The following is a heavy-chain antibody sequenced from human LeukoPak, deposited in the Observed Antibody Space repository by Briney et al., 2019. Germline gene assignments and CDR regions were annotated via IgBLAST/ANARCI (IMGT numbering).Heavy chain of an antibody. CDR2: IGGGATT. D-gene: IGHD3-3*01. V-gene: IGHV3-23*01. Sequence: GGSLRLSCAASGFTFSNYVMSWVRQAPGKGLEWVSAIGGGATTYYADYVKGRFTISRDNSKNTLYLQMNSLRAEDTAIYYCAKGSDFWSGYSYYYYYYYMDVWGKGTTVTVSS. CDR1: GFTFSNYV. CDR3: AKGSDFWSGYSYYYYYYYMDV. J-gene: IGHJ6*03.